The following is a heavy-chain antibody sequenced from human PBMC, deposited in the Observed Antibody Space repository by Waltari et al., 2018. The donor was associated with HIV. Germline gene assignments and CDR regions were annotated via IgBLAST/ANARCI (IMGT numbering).Heavy chain of an antibody. CDR3: ARDFWGGYYYGMDV. J-gene: IGHJ6*02. D-gene: IGHD3-16*01. CDR2: ISISSSYI. V-gene: IGHV3-21*01. Sequence: EVQLVESGGGLVKPGGSLRLSCAASGFTFSSYSMNWVRQAPGKGLDGVSSISISSSYIYYADSVKGRFTISRDNAKNSLYLQMNSLRAEDTAVYYCARDFWGGYYYGMDVWGQGTTVTVSS. CDR1: GFTFSSYS.